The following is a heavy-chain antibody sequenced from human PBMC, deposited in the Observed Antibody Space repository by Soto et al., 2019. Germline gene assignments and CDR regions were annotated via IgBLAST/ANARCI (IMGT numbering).Heavy chain of an antibody. Sequence: PGSSLRLSCSASGFPFSSYAMSWVRQAPGKGLELGSAVSGSGGSTYYADSVKGRFTISRDNSKNPLYMHMNSLRAEDTAVYYCAKDSKKRITMIVVVSNWFDPWGQGTLVTVSS. CDR1: GFPFSSYA. V-gene: IGHV3-23*01. CDR3: AKDSKKRITMIVVVSNWFDP. CDR2: VSGSGGST. D-gene: IGHD3-22*01. J-gene: IGHJ5*02.